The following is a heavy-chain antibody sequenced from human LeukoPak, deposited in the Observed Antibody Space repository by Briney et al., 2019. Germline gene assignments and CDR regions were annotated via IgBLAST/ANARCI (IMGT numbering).Heavy chain of an antibody. V-gene: IGHV3-66*01. CDR3: ARDSSPDYDFWSGSNDY. Sequence: PGGSLRLSCAASGFTVSSNYMSWVRQAPGKGLEWVSVIYSGGSTYHADSVKGRFTISRDNSKNTLYLQMSSLRAEDTAVYYCARDSSPDYDFWSGSNDYWGQGTLVTVSS. CDR2: IYSGGST. J-gene: IGHJ4*02. CDR1: GFTVSSNY. D-gene: IGHD3-3*01.